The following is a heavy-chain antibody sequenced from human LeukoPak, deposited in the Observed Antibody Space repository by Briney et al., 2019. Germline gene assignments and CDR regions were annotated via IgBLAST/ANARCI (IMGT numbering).Heavy chain of an antibody. V-gene: IGHV3-7*01. D-gene: IGHD6-6*01. CDR2: IKQDGSEK. J-gene: IGHJ4*02. CDR3: ARDPGQLARAADY. Sequence: QPGGSLRLSCAASGFTFSSYWMSWVRQAPGKGLEWVANIKQDGSEKYYVDSVKGRFTISRDNAKNSLYLQMNSLRAEDTAVYYCARDPGQLARAADYWGQGTLVTVSS. CDR1: GFTFSSYW.